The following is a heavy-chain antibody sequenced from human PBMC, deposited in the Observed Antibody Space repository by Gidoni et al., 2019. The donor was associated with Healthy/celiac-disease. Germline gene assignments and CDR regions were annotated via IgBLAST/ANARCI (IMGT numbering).Heavy chain of an antibody. CDR2: INPNSGGT. CDR1: GYTFTGYY. Sequence: QVQLVPSGAEVQKPGASVKVSCTASGYTFTGYYMHWVRQAPGQGLEWMGWINPNSGGTNYAQKFQGRVTMTRDTSISTAYMELSRLRSDDTAVYYCARVEYQLRVDYYYMDVWGKGTTVTVSS. CDR3: ARVEYQLRVDYYYMDV. J-gene: IGHJ6*03. D-gene: IGHD2-2*01. V-gene: IGHV1-2*02.